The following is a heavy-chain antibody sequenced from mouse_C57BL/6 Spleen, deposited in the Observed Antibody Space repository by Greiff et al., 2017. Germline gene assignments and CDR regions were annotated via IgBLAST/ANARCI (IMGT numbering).Heavy chain of an antibody. V-gene: IGHV1-69*01. CDR1: GYTFTSYW. CDR3: ARSGSKNFEV. CDR2: IDPSDSYT. D-gene: IGHD2-5*01. J-gene: IGHJ1*03. Sequence: QVQLQQPGAELVMPGASVKLSCTASGYTFTSYWMHWVKQRPGQGLEWIGEIDPSDSYTNYNQKFKGKSTLTVDKSSSTAYMQLSSLTSEDSAVYYCARSGSKNFEVGGTGTTVTVSS.